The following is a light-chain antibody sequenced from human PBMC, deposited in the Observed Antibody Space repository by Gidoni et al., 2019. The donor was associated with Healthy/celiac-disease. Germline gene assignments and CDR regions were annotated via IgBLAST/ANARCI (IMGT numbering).Light chain of an antibody. J-gene: IGKJ2*01. CDR2: GAS. V-gene: IGKV3-15*01. CDR3: QQYNNWLYT. CDR1: QSVSSN. Sequence: DIVMTQSPATLSVSPGERATLSCRASQSVSSNLAWYQQKPGQAPRLLIYGASTRATGIPARFSGSGSGTEVTLTISSLQSEDFAVYYCQQYNNWLYTFGQGTKLEIK.